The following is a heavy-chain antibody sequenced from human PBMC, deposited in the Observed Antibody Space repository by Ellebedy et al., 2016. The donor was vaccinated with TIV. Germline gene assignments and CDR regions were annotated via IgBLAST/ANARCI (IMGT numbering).Heavy chain of an antibody. CDR2: ISHSGGT. CDR1: GASINDYF. V-gene: IGHV4-34*01. CDR3: AREVRWYGQLNTFYSAGMDV. J-gene: IGHJ6*02. D-gene: IGHD6-13*01. Sequence: SETLSLXCSVSGASINDYFWSWIRQPPGKGLEWIGEISHSGGTNYNPSLKSRVILSLDTSKNQFSLRLSSVTAADTAIYYCAREVRWYGQLNTFYSAGMDVWGQGTTVIVSS.